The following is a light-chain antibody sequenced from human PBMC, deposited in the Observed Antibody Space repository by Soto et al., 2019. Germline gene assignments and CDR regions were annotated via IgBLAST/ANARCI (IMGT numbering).Light chain of an antibody. Sequence: QPVLTQSSSASASLGSSVKLTCTLSSGHSSYIIAWHQQQPGKAPRYLMKLEGSGSYNKGSGVPDRFSGSSSGADRYLTISNLQSEDEADYYCETWDSNTHVFGTGTKLTGL. CDR1: SGHSSYI. CDR3: ETWDSNTHV. J-gene: IGLJ1*01. V-gene: IGLV4-60*03. CDR2: LEGSGSY.